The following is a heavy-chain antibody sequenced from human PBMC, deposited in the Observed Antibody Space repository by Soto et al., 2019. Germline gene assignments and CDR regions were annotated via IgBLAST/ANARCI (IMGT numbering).Heavy chain of an antibody. CDR3: ARGGDILTGYSHYYYGMDV. Sequence: SETLSLTCTVSGGSISSSSYYWGWIRQPPGKGLEWLGSIYYSGSTYYRPSLKSRVTISVDTSKEKFSLKLSSVTAADTAVYYCARGGDILTGYSHYYYGMDVWGQGTTVTVSS. CDR2: IYYSGST. J-gene: IGHJ6*02. D-gene: IGHD3-9*01. CDR1: GGSISSSSYY. V-gene: IGHV4-39*01.